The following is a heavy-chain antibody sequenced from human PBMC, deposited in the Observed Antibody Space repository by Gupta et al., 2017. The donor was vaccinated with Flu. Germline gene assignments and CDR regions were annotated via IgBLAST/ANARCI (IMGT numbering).Heavy chain of an antibody. CDR2: ISFSSSHI. V-gene: IGHV3-21*01. D-gene: IGHD3-22*01. CDR1: GFPFYTYT. CDR3: GRDARDGYLDY. Sequence: EVQVVESGGGLVMRGGSLRLSCAASGFPFYTYTMPWVRQAPGKGLEWVSSISFSSSHIHYADSVKGRFTISRDNSKDSVFLQMNSLRVEDTAVYFCGRDARDGYLDYWGQGSLVTVSS. J-gene: IGHJ4*02.